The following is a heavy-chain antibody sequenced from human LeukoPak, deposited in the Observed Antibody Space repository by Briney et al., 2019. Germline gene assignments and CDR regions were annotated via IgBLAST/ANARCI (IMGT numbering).Heavy chain of an antibody. V-gene: IGHV4-38-2*02. J-gene: IGHJ4*02. D-gene: IGHD6-13*01. CDR1: GYSISYGYF. CDR2: VYHSGST. CDR3: ASLTRDGYPFEW. Sequence: PSETLSLTCSVSGYSISYGYFWAWIRQPPGKGLEWIGSVYHSGSTHYTPSFKSRVTISLDTSKNHFSLKLTSVTAADTAVYFCASLTRDGYPFEWWGRGALVTVSS.